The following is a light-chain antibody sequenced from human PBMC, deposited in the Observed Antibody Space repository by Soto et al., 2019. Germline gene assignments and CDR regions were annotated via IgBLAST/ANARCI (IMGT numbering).Light chain of an antibody. Sequence: IQLTQSPSSVSASVGDRVTISCRASQDISNGLAWYQQKPGKAPKPLIYATSSLQSGVPSRFSDSRSGTSFTFTISSLQAEDFATYYCQEAHGFPWMFGQGTRV. V-gene: IGKV1-12*02. CDR2: ATS. J-gene: IGKJ1*01. CDR3: QEAHGFPWM. CDR1: QDISNG.